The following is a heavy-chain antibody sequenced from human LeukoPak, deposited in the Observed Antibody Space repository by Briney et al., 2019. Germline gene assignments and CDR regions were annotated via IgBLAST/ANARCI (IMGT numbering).Heavy chain of an antibody. V-gene: IGHV1-18*04. D-gene: IGHD3-9*01. CDR3: AFLRYFDWLSGGGWFDP. J-gene: IGHJ5*02. CDR1: GYTFTGYY. Sequence: GASVKVSCKASGYTFTGYYMHWVRQAPGQGLEWMGWISAYNGNTNYAQKLQGRVTMTTDTSTSTAYMELRSLRSDDTAVYYCAFLRYFDWLSGGGWFDPWGQGTLVTVSS. CDR2: ISAYNGNT.